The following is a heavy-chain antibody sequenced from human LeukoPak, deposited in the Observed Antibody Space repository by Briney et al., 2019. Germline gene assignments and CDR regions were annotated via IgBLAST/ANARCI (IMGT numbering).Heavy chain of an antibody. CDR3: ARGTFYYDSSGHDAFEI. D-gene: IGHD3-22*01. J-gene: IGHJ3*02. CDR2: ISASGGST. CDR1: AFTFSSYA. V-gene: IGHV3-23*01. Sequence: PGGSLRLSCAGSAFTFSSYAMSWVRLAPGKGLEWVSGISASGGSTYYADSVKGRITISRDNSKNTLYLQMNSLRVADTAGYYCARGTFYYDSSGHDAFEIWGQGTMVAVSS.